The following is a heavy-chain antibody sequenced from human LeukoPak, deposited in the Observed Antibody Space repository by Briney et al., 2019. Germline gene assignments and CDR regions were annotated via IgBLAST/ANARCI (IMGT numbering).Heavy chain of an antibody. CDR2: ISAYNGNT. CDR3: ARDLGMVRGVIITPTFDY. J-gene: IGHJ4*02. CDR1: GYTFTSYG. V-gene: IGHV1-18*01. D-gene: IGHD3-10*01. Sequence: ASVKVSCKASGYTFTSYGISWVRQAPGQGLEWMGWISAYNGNTNYAQKLQGRVTMTTDTSMSTAYMELRSLRSDDTAVYYCARDLGMVRGVIITPTFDYWGQGTLVTVSS.